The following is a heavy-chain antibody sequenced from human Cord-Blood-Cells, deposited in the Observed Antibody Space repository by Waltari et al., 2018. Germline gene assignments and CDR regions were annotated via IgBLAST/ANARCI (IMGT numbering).Heavy chain of an antibody. Sequence: EVQLVESGGGLVKPGGSLRLSCAASGFTFSSYSMNWVRQAPGKGLEWVSSISSSSSYIYYADSVKGRFTISRDNAKNSLYLKMNSLRAEDTAVYYCARSGYFGDAFDIWGQGTMVTVSS. J-gene: IGHJ3*02. V-gene: IGHV3-21*01. CDR2: ISSSSSYI. CDR3: ARSGYFGDAFDI. D-gene: IGHD3-10*01. CDR1: GFTFSSYS.